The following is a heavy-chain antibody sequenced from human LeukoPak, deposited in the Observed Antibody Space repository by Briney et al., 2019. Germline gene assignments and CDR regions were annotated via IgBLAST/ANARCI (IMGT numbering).Heavy chain of an antibody. J-gene: IGHJ4*02. CDR3: ARSRSSWYFDY. CDR1: GGSISSSTYY. V-gene: IGHV4-39*07. CDR2: IYYSGST. Sequence: SETLSLTCTVSGGSISSSTYYWGWIRQPPGKGLEWIGSIYYSGSTYYNPSLKSRVTISVDTSKNQFSLKLSSVTAADTAVYYSARSRSSWYFDYWGQGTLVTVSS. D-gene: IGHD6-13*01.